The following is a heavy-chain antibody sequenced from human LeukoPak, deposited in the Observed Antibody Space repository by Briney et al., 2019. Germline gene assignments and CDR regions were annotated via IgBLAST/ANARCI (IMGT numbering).Heavy chain of an antibody. CDR2: INHSGSA. V-gene: IGHV4-34*01. Sequence: SETLSLTCAVYGGSFSGYYWSWIRQPPGKGLEWIGEINHSGSANYNPSLKSRVTISVDTSKNQFSLKLSSVTAADTAVYYCARSAGDIVVVPACRVYYYYFFLDVWGKGTTVTVSS. CDR1: GGSFSGYY. CDR3: ARSAGDIVVVPACRVYYYYFFLDV. D-gene: IGHD2-2*01. J-gene: IGHJ6*03.